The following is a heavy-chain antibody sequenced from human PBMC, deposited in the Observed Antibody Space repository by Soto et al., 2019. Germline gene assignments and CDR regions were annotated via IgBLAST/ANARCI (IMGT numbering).Heavy chain of an antibody. Sequence: WSLRLSWEFAGCTFSMYSMSWVRQSPRKGLYWVANIKQDASDKYYVDSVKGRFTISRDNAKNSLYLHMDSLGFDDTALYYCARDDGGYCSGACCYDGFDAFVSVRQVTLVTAS. CDR2: IKQDASDK. V-gene: IGHV3-7*03. CDR3: ARDDGGYCSGACCYDGFDAFVS. D-gene: IGHD2-15*01. J-gene: IGHJ3*02. CDR1: GCTFSMYS.